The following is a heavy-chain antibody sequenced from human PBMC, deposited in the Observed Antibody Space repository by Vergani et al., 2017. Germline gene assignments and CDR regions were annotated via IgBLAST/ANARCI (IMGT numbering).Heavy chain of an antibody. CDR1: GYTFTSYG. Sequence: QVQLVQSGAEVKKPGASVKVSCKASGYTFTSYGISWVRQAPGQGPEWMGWISAYNGNTNYAQKLQGRVTMTADTSTSTAYMELRSLRSDETAVYYCAREYSDSSGYYYGDYWGQGTLVTVSS. D-gene: IGHD3-22*01. V-gene: IGHV1-18*04. CDR3: AREYSDSSGYYYGDY. CDR2: ISAYNGNT. J-gene: IGHJ4*02.